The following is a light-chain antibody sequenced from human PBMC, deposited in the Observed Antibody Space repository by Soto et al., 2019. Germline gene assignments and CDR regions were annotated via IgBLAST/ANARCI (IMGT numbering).Light chain of an antibody. CDR3: QQYVSSPLT. Sequence: EIVMTQSPVTLSASPGERATLSCRSSQSVTSSYLAWYQQKPGQAPRLLIHGASSRATGIPDRFSGSGSGTDFTLTISRLEPEDFAVYYCQQYVSSPLTFGQGTKVDIK. CDR1: QSVTSSY. J-gene: IGKJ1*01. CDR2: GAS. V-gene: IGKV3-20*01.